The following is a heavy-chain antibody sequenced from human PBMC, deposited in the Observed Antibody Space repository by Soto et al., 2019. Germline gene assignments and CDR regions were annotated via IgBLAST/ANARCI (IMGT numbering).Heavy chain of an antibody. Sequence: EVQLVESGGGLVQPGGSLRLSCAASEFTFSGRSVHWVRQAPGKGLVWVSGIDKVGTDSTYAESVKGRFTSSRDNAKNTVYLQMNSLRVEYTALYYSARGWFGPDVWGKGTTVTVSS. CDR3: ARGWFGPDV. J-gene: IGHJ6*03. V-gene: IGHV3-74*01. CDR2: IDKVGTDS. CDR1: EFTFSGRS. D-gene: IGHD3-10*01.